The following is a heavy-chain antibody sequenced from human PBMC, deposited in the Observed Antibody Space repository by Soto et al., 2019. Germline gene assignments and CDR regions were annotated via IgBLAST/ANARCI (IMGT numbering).Heavy chain of an antibody. CDR1: GFTFSSYA. J-gene: IGHJ5*01. D-gene: IGHD3-10*01. Sequence: EVQLLESGGGLVQPGGSLRLSCAASGFTFSSYAMSWVRQTPGKGLEWVSTLSGSGDTTYYADSVKGQFTISRDNSKSTLYRQMNSLRAEDTAVYCCAKDHGTYGPNGIDSWGQGTLVTGSS. CDR2: LSGSGDTT. V-gene: IGHV3-23*01. CDR3: AKDHGTYGPNGIDS.